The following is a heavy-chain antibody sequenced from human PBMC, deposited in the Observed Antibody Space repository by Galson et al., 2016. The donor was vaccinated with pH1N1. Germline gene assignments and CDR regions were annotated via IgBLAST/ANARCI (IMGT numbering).Heavy chain of an antibody. Sequence: TLSLTCTVSGGSISSSIYYRNWIRQPAGKGLEWIGSMYTRGTTTYNPSLESRVSISVDTSKNTFSLRLSSVTAADTAVYFCARDRVALTGIFDYWGQGALFTVSS. CDR1: GGSISSSIYY. CDR2: MYTRGTT. V-gene: IGHV4-61*02. D-gene: IGHD3-10*01. J-gene: IGHJ4*02. CDR3: ARDRVALTGIFDY.